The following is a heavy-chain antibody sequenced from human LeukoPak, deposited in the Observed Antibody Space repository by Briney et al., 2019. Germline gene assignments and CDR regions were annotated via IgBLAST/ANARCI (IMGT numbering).Heavy chain of an antibody. CDR3: ARSGYSSGWYYFDY. D-gene: IGHD6-19*01. V-gene: IGHV3-30*04. CDR1: GFTFSSYA. Sequence: GGSLRLSCAASGFTFSSYAMHWVRQAPGKGLEWVAVISYDGSNKYYADSVKGRFTISRDNSKNTLYLQMNSLRAEDTAVYYCARSGYSSGWYYFDYWGQGTLVTVSS. J-gene: IGHJ4*02. CDR2: ISYDGSNK.